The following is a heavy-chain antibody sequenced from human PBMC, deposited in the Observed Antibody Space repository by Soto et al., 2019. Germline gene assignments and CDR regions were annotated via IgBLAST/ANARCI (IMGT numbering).Heavy chain of an antibody. Sequence: SETLSLTCAVYCGSFSSYYWSWIRQPPGKGLEWIGEINHSGNTNYNPSLKSRVTMSVDTSKNQFSLKLSSVTAADTAVYYCARTSRFDCWGQGTLVTVSS. D-gene: IGHD6-6*01. V-gene: IGHV4-34*01. J-gene: IGHJ4*02. CDR2: INHSGNT. CDR1: CGSFSSYY. CDR3: ARTSRFDC.